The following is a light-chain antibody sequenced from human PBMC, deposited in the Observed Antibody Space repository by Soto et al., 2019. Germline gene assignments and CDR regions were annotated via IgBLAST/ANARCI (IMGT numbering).Light chain of an antibody. V-gene: IGLV1-47*01. CDR1: SSNIGSNY. J-gene: IGLJ2*01. Sequence: QSALTQPPSASGTAGQGVTISCSGSSSNIGSNYVSWYKHLPGTAPQLLIYRTSLRPSGVPGRVSGSKSGTSASLAISGLRPEDETDYYCAAWDDRLNGVVFGGGTKLTVL. CDR3: AAWDDRLNGVV. CDR2: RTS.